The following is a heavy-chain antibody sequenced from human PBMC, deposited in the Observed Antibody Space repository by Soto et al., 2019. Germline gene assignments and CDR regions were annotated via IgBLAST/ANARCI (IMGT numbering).Heavy chain of an antibody. CDR2: ISGSGGST. D-gene: IGHD5-18*01. CDR3: AKDLHPIQLWSQPIFDY. CDR1: GFTFSSYA. Sequence: EVQLLESGGGLVQPGGSLRLSCAASGFTFSSYAMSWVRLAPGKGLEWVSTISGSGGSTYYADSVKGRFTISRDNSKNXXYLQMNSLRAEDTAVYYCAKDLHPIQLWSQPIFDYWGQGTLVTVSS. V-gene: IGHV3-23*01. J-gene: IGHJ4*02.